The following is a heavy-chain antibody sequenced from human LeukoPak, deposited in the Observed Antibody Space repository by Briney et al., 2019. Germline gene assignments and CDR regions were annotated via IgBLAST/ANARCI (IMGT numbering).Heavy chain of an antibody. Sequence: PGGSLRLSCAASGFTFSTYAMTWVRQAPGKGLEWVSAISGGGDSTYYSGSVKGRFTISRDNSKNTLYLQMNSLRVEDTAVYFCAKDGYSYGYWFDYWGQGTLVTVSS. V-gene: IGHV3-23*01. CDR2: ISGGGDST. CDR1: GFTFSTYA. D-gene: IGHD5-18*01. CDR3: AKDGYSYGYWFDY. J-gene: IGHJ4*02.